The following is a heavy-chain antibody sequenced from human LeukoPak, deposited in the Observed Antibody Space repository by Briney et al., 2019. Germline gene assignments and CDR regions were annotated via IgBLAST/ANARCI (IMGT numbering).Heavy chain of an antibody. CDR3: ARGRRKGYYGSGSRGYYYYMDV. D-gene: IGHD3-10*01. J-gene: IGHJ6*03. CDR1: GYTFTSYD. Sequence: ASVKVSCKASGYTFTSYDINWVRQATGQGLEWMGWMNPNSGNTGYAQKFQGRVTMTRTTSISTAYMELSSLRSEDTAVYYCARGRRKGYYGSGSRGYYYYMDVWGKGTTVTISS. CDR2: MNPNSGNT. V-gene: IGHV1-8*01.